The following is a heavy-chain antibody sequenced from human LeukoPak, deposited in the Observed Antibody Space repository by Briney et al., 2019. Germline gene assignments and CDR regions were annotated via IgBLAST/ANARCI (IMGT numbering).Heavy chain of an antibody. CDR1: GGSISSYY. D-gene: IGHD6-13*01. CDR2: ILYSGST. Sequence: SETLSLTCTVSGGSISSYYWSWIRQPPGKGLEWIGYILYSGSTNYNPSLKSRVTISIDTSKNQFSLKFSSVTAADTAVYYCARRVAVAGMFDQWGQGTLVTVS. V-gene: IGHV4-59*08. CDR3: ARRVAVAGMFDQ. J-gene: IGHJ4*02.